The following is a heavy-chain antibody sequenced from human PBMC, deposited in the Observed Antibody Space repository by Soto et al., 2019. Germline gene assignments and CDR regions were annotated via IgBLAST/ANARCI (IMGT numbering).Heavy chain of an antibody. CDR3: AKEYGRLDY. D-gene: IGHD4-17*01. Sequence: VGSLRLSCAASGFTFSDYYMSWIRQAPGKGLEWVSYISSSSGYTNYADSVKGRFTISRDNAKNSLYLQMNSLRAEDTAVYYGAKEYGRLDYCGQGTLVTV. CDR2: ISSSSGYT. V-gene: IGHV3-11*06. CDR1: GFTFSDYY. J-gene: IGHJ4*02.